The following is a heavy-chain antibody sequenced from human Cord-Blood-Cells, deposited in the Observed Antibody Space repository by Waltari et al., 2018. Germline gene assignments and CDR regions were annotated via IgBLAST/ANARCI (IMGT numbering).Heavy chain of an antibody. Sequence: QLQLQESGPGLVKPSETLSLTCTVSGGSISSSSYYWGWIRQPPGKGLEWIGCIYYSGSTYYNPSLKSRVTISVDTSKNQFSLKLSSVTAADTAVYYCARHCDLWVVVPAAIRGAFDIWGQGTMVTVSS. CDR3: ARHCDLWVVVPAAIRGAFDI. V-gene: IGHV4-39*01. J-gene: IGHJ3*02. CDR1: GGSISSSSYY. CDR2: IYYSGST. D-gene: IGHD2-2*02.